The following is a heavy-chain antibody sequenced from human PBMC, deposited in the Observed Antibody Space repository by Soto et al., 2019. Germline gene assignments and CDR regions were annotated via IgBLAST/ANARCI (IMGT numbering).Heavy chain of an antibody. CDR1: GGSISSGDYY. CDR2: IYYSGST. CDR3: ARTEMATVYFDY. Sequence: QVQLQESGPGLVKPSQTLSLTCTVSGGSISSGDYYWSWIRQPPGKGLEWIGYIYYSGSTYYNPALKSRVTISVDTSKNQFSLKLSSVTAADTAVYYSARTEMATVYFDYWGQGTLVTVSS. J-gene: IGHJ4*02. D-gene: IGHD4-4*01. V-gene: IGHV4-30-4*01.